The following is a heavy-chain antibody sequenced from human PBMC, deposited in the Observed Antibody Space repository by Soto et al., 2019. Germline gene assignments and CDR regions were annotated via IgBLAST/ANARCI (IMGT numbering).Heavy chain of an antibody. J-gene: IGHJ4*02. CDR1: AITSSRYC. CDR2: ISSTTNYI. Sequence: PCGSLRLPCAASAITSSRYCMNCVSKTPGKGLEWVSSISSTTNYIYYGDSMKGRFTISRDNAKNSLYLEMNSLRAEDTAVYYCARESEDLTSNFDYWGQGTLVTVSS. V-gene: IGHV3-21*06. CDR3: ARESEDLTSNFDY.